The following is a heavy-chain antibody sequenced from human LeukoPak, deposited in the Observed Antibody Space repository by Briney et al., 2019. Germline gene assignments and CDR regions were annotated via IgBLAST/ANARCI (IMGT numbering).Heavy chain of an antibody. V-gene: IGHV1-69*01. CDR2: IIPIFGTA. D-gene: IGHD5-12*01. CDR3: ARNSPGLVATIPKSYYYYGMDV. J-gene: IGHJ6*04. CDR1: GGTFSSYA. Sequence: SVKVSCKASGGTFSSYAISWVRQALGQGLEWMGGIIPIFGTANYAQKFQGRVTITADESTSTAYMELSSLRSEDTAVYYCARNSPGLVATIPKSYYYYGMDVWGKGTTVTVSS.